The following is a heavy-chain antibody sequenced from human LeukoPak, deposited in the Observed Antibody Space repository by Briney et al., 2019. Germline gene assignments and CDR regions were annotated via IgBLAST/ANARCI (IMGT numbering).Heavy chain of an antibody. CDR2: INPKNGDT. CDR3: ARLPLPLRSGELSTG. V-gene: IGHV1-2*07. CDR1: GYTFTGYY. J-gene: IGHJ4*02. D-gene: IGHD3-16*02. Sequence: GASVKVSCKASGYTFTGYYMHWVRQAPGQGLEWMGWINPKNGDTNYGHKFQGRVTMTRDTSISTAYMDLSRLRSDDTAVYYCARLPLPLRSGELSTGWGQGTLVTVSS.